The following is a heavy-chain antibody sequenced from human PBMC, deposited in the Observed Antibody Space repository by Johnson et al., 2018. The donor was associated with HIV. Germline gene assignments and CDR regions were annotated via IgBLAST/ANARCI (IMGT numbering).Heavy chain of an antibody. CDR2: IRYDGGNE. Sequence: VQLVESGGGLVKPGGSLRLSCAASGFTFSDYYMSWIRQAPGKGLEWVAFIRYDGGNEYYADSVTGRFTISRDNSKNTLFLQMNSLGAEDTAGYYGGTVGGYESSGDYKGGVFDILGQGTMVTVSS. V-gene: IGHV3-30*02. CDR1: GFTFSDYY. CDR3: GTVGGYESSGDYKGGVFDI. J-gene: IGHJ3*02. D-gene: IGHD3-22*01.